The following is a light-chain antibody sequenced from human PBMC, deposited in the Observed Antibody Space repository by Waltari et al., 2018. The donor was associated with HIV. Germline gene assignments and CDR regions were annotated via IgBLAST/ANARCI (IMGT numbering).Light chain of an antibody. J-gene: IGLJ3*02. Sequence: SYVLTQPPAVSVAPRQTARITCGGYNIGRRTVHWDHQKPTRAPALVVFYDSNRPSGVLARCSGANSANTATLPISRVGAADEADYYCHLWDTIPDRRVFGGGTKLTVL. CDR1: NIGRRT. V-gene: IGLV3-21*02. CDR3: HLWDTIPDRRV. CDR2: YDS.